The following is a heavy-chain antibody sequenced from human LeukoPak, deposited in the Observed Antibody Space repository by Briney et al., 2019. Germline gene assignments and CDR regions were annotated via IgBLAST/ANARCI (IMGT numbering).Heavy chain of an antibody. Sequence: GGSLRLSCAASGFTFSSYSMNWVRQAPGKGLEWVSSISSSSSYIYYADSVKGRFTISRDNAKNSLYLQMNSLRAEDTAVYYCASLGGQGYCSGGSCFLWYWGQGTLVTVSS. D-gene: IGHD2-15*01. CDR3: ASLGGQGYCSGGSCFLWY. J-gene: IGHJ4*02. CDR1: GFTFSSYS. CDR2: ISSSSSYI. V-gene: IGHV3-21*01.